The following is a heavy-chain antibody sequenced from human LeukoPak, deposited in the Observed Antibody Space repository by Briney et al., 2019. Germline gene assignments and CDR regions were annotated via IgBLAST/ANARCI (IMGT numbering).Heavy chain of an antibody. Sequence: ASVKVSCKASGGTFSSYAISWVRQAPGQGLEWMGGIIPIFGAANYAQKFQGRVTITTDESTSTAYMELSSLRSEDTAVYYCARKMTGTDGEYYFDYWGQGTLVTVSS. CDR3: ARKMTGTDGEYYFDY. J-gene: IGHJ4*02. CDR1: GGTFSSYA. CDR2: IIPIFGAA. D-gene: IGHD1-1*01. V-gene: IGHV1-69*05.